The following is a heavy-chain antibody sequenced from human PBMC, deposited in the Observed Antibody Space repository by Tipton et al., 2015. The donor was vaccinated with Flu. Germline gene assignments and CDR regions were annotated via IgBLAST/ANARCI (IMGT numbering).Heavy chain of an antibody. V-gene: IGHV4-34*01. Sequence: SWAVYGRSFSGYYWSWIRQPPGKGLEWIGEINHSGSTNYNPSLKSRVTISVDTSKNQFSLKLSSVTAADTAVYYCARDDRVVVVPAAMGFLYGMDVWGQGTTVTVSS. CDR1: GRSFSGYY. J-gene: IGHJ6*02. CDR2: INHSGST. CDR3: ARDDRVVVVPAAMGFLYGMDV. D-gene: IGHD2-2*01.